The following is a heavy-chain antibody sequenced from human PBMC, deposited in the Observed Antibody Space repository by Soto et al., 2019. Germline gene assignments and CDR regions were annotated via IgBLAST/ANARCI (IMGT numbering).Heavy chain of an antibody. J-gene: IGHJ4*02. CDR1: GYTFTSYY. V-gene: IGHV1-46*01. Sequence: QVQLVQSGAEVKKPGASVKVSCKASGYTFTSYYIHWVRQAPGQGLEWMGIINPSGGDTFYPQKFQGSVTMTRDTSTSTVYMELSSLRSDDTAVYYGARDARSGLEYWGQGTLVTVSS. CDR3: ARDARSGLEY. CDR2: INPSGGDT. D-gene: IGHD3-3*01.